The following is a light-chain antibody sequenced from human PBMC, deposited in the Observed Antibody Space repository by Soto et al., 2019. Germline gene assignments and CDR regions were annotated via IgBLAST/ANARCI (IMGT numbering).Light chain of an antibody. CDR2: EDS. Sequence: QSALTQPDSVSGSPGQSITISCTGISSYVGIYNLVSWYQQHPGRVPKLMIYEDSMRPPGVSDRFSGSKSGNTASLTNSGLQDEDEADYYGCSYAYPSMVFGGGTNLTVL. CDR3: CSYAYPSMV. CDR1: SSYVGIYNL. J-gene: IGLJ2*01. V-gene: IGLV2-23*01.